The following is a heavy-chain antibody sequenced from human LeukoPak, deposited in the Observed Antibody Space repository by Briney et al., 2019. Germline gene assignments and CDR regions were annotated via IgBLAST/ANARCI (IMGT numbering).Heavy chain of an antibody. V-gene: IGHV3-30*04. CDR2: ISYDGSNK. CDR1: GFTFSSYA. Sequence: PGRSLRLSCAASGFTFSSYAMHWVRQAPGKGLEWVAVISYDGSNKYYADSVKGRFTISRDNSKNTLYLQMNSLRAEDTAVYYCAKGAMVRGLIVYYYYYMDVWGKGTTVTISS. J-gene: IGHJ6*03. D-gene: IGHD3-10*01. CDR3: AKGAMVRGLIVYYYYYMDV.